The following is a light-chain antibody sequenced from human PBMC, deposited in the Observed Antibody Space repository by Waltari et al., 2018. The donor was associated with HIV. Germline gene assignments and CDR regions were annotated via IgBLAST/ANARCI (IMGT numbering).Light chain of an antibody. CDR1: QSVSNS. J-gene: IGKJ5*01. CDR2: GAS. V-gene: IGKV3-15*01. CDR3: QQNSYWLPIT. Sequence: EIVMTQSPATLSVSPGGRATLSCRASQSVSNSLVWYQQRPGQAPRLLIYGASTRATGIPGRFSGSGSGTEFTLTISSLQSEDFAVYYCQQNSYWLPITFGQGTRLEI.